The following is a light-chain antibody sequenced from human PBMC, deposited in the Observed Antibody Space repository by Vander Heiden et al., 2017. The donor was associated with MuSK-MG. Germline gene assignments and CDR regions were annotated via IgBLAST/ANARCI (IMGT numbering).Light chain of an antibody. CDR1: QSVLYSSNNKNY. CDR2: WAS. Sequence: DIVMTQSPESLAVSLGERATINCKSSQSVLYSSNNKNYLAWYQQRPGQSPKLLFYWASTRESWVPDRFSASGSGTDFTLTISSLQAEDVAVYYCQQYHLTPLTFGGGTKVEI. V-gene: IGKV4-1*01. CDR3: QQYHLTPLT. J-gene: IGKJ4*01.